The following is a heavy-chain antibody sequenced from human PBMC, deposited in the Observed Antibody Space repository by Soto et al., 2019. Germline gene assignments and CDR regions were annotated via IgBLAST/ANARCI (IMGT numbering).Heavy chain of an antibody. CDR2: ISYDGTNT. CDR1: RFTFSAYG. D-gene: IGHD2-15*01. Sequence: QEQLLESGGGVVQPGRSLRLSCGASRFTFSAYGMHWVRQAPGKGLEWVALISYDGTNTYFADSVKGRFTISRDNSKNTLYLQRSRLRVDDTAVYYWAGAASGTILIGQKDIYYAYGLDVWGQGTTVTVSS. CDR3: AGAASGTILIGQKDIYYAYGLDV. J-gene: IGHJ6*01. V-gene: IGHV3-30*19.